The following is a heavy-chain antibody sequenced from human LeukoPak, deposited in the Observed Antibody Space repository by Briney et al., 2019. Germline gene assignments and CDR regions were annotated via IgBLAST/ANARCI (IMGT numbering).Heavy chain of an antibody. CDR2: ISGSGGST. V-gene: IGHV3-23*01. CDR3: AKGGRYYGSGSYLHRFDY. CDR1: GFTFSSYA. J-gene: IGHJ4*02. D-gene: IGHD3-10*01. Sequence: GGSLRLSCAASGFTFSSYAMSWVRQAPGKGLEWVSAISGSGGSTYYADSVKGRFTISRDNSKNTLYLQMNSLRAEDTAVYHCAKGGRYYGSGSYLHRFDYWGQGTLITVSS.